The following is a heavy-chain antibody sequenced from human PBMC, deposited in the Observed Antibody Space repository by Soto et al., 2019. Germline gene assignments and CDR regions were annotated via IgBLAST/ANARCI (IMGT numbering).Heavy chain of an antibody. D-gene: IGHD2-15*01. J-gene: IGHJ5*02. CDR2: IYYSGST. CDR1: GCSISSGGYY. CDR3: ATLPPRIVVVMTDLPT. V-gene: IGHV4-31*03. Sequence: PSETLSLTCTVSGCSISSGGYYWSWIRQHPGKGLEWIGYIYYSGSTYYNPSLKSRVTISVDTSKNQFSLKLSSVTAADTAVYYCATLPPRIVVVMTDLPTWGQETLVTVSS.